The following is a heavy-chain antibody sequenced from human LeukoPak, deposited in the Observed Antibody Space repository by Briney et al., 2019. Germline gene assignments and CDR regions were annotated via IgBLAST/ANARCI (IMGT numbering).Heavy chain of an antibody. Sequence: SETLCLTCRVSGGSISGYYWTWIRQPAGKGLEWIGRVYTSGSTHYNPSLKTRLTMSVDTSKNQFSLKLSSVTAADTAVYYCERLNRLRSTVVTSYYFDYWGQGTLVTVS. CDR3: ERLNRLRSTVVTSYYFDY. CDR1: GGSISGYY. CDR2: VYTSGST. J-gene: IGHJ4*02. V-gene: IGHV4-4*07. D-gene: IGHD4-23*01.